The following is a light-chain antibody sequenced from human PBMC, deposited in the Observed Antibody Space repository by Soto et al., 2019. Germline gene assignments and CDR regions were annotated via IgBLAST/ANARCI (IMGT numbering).Light chain of an antibody. V-gene: IGLV2-23*01. Sequence: QSALTQPASVSGSPGQSLTLSCTGTSSDVGSYNLVSWYQQHPGKAPKLMIYEGSKRPSGVSNRFSGSKSGNTASLTISGLQAEDEADYYCCSYAGSSTLVFGGGTQLTVL. CDR3: CSYAGSSTLV. J-gene: IGLJ2*01. CDR1: SSDVGSYNL. CDR2: EGS.